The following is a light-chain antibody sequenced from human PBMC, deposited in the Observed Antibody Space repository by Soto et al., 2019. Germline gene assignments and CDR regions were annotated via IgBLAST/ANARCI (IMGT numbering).Light chain of an antibody. J-gene: IGLJ3*02. CDR2: EVN. Sequence: QSVLTQPASVSGSPGQSITISCAGYGGDVGNYDLLSWYQQIPGKAPKLIIFEVNRRPSGVSDRFSGFKSGNTASLTISGLQAEDEADFFCCSYAGNGAWVFGGGTKLTVL. CDR1: GGDVGNYDL. V-gene: IGLV2-23*02. CDR3: CSYAGNGAWV.